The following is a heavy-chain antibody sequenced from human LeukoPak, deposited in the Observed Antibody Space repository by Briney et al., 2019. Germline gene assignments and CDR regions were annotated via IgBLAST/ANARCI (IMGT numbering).Heavy chain of an antibody. CDR2: IYYSGST. J-gene: IGHJ4*02. D-gene: IGHD6-6*01. Sequence: KPSETLSLTCAVYGGSFSGYYWSWIRQPPGKGLEWIGYIYYSGSTNYNPSLKSRVTISVDTSKNQFSLKLSSVTAADTAVYYCARLEYSSSSYFDYWGQGTLVTVSS. CDR3: ARLEYSSSSYFDY. CDR1: GGSFSGYY. V-gene: IGHV4-59*08.